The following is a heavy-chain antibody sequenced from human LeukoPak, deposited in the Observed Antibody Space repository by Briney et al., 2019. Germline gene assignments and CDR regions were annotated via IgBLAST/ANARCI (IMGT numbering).Heavy chain of an antibody. CDR3: AKKDSGSPIRGAFDI. Sequence: GGSLRLSCAVSGFTVSGNYMSWVRKAPGKGLEWVSLIYSGDTTPYADSVKGRFTICRDISKNTVYLQMNRLRVEDTAVYHCAKKDSGSPIRGAFDIWGQGTMVTVSS. V-gene: IGHV3-53*01. J-gene: IGHJ3*02. D-gene: IGHD3-10*01. CDR2: IYSGDTT. CDR1: GFTVSGNY.